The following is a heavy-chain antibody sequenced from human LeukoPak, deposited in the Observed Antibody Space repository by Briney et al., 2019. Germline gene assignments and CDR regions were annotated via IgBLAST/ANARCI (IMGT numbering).Heavy chain of an antibody. V-gene: IGHV3-23*01. Sequence: GGSLRLSCAASGFTFSSYAMSWVRQAPGKGLEWVSAISGSGGSTYYADSVMGRFTISRDNSKNTLYLQMNSLRAEDTAVYYCAKHIVVVPAGSDYWGQGTLVTVSS. J-gene: IGHJ4*02. CDR3: AKHIVVVPAGSDY. CDR1: GFTFSSYA. CDR2: ISGSGGST. D-gene: IGHD2-2*01.